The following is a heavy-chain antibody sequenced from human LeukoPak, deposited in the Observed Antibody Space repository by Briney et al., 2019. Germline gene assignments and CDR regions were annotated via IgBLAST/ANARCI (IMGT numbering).Heavy chain of an antibody. CDR1: GGSISSYY. J-gene: IGHJ3*02. V-gene: IGHV4-59*08. CDR2: IYYSGST. D-gene: IGHD3-22*01. Sequence: SETLSLTCTVSGGSISSYYWSWIRQPPGKGQEWIGYIYYSGSTNYNPSLKSRVTISVDTSKNQFSLKLSSVTAADTAVYYCARAYYYDSSGFYLHGAFDIWGQGTMVTVSS. CDR3: ARAYYYDSSGFYLHGAFDI.